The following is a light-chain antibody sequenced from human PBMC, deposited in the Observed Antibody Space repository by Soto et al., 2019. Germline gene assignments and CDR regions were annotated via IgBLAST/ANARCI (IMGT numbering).Light chain of an antibody. CDR3: HQYYDSPLT. V-gene: IGKV4-1*01. J-gene: IGKJ4*01. Sequence: DIVMTQSPDSLAVSLGERATINCRSSQTVLYSSNNRDYLAWYQQKPGQPPKLLIYCASARESGVPDRFSGSGSGTDFTLTISSLQAEDVAVYYCHQYYDSPLTFGGGTKVEIK. CDR1: QTVLYSSNNRDY. CDR2: CAS.